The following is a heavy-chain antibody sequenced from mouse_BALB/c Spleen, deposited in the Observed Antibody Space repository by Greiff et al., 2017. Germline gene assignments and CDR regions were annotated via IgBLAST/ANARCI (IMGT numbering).Heavy chain of an antibody. CDR3: ARELGSMDY. Sequence: EVQLVESGGGLVQPGGSRKLSCAASGFTFSSFGMHWVRQAPEKGLEWVAYISSGSSTIYYADTVKGRFTISRDNPKNTLFLQMTSLRSEDTAMYCCARELGSMDYWGQGTSVTVSS. J-gene: IGHJ4*01. CDR2: ISSGSSTI. CDR1: GFTFSSFG. D-gene: IGHD4-1*01. V-gene: IGHV5-17*02.